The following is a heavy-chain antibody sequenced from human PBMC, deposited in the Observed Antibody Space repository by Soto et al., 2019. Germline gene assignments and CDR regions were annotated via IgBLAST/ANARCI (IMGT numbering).Heavy chain of an antibody. CDR1: GFTFDDYA. J-gene: IGHJ4*02. V-gene: IGHV3-9*01. CDR3: AKDFGSGWDRGIGCDY. CDR2: ISWSSGSI. Sequence: EVQLVESGGGLVQPGRSLRLSCAASGFTFDDYAMHWVRQAPGKGLEWVSGISWSSGSIGYADSVKGRLTVSRDNAKNSLYLQMNSLRAEDTALYYCAKDFGSGWDRGIGCDYWGQGTLVTVSS. D-gene: IGHD6-19*01.